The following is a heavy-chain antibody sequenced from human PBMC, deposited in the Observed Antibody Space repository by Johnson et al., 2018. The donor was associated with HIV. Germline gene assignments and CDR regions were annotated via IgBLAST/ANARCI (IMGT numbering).Heavy chain of an antibody. D-gene: IGHD3-16*01. CDR1: GFTFSNAW. V-gene: IGHV3-15*01. CDR3: ARGPGGSAFDI. CDR2: IKSKTDGGTT. J-gene: IGHJ3*02. Sequence: VQLVESGGGLVKPGGSLRLSCAASGFTFSNAWMSWVRQAPGKGLEWVGRIKSKTDGGTTDYAAPVKGRFTISRDDSKNTLYLQMNSLKTEDTAVYYCARGPGGSAFDIWGQGTMVTVSS.